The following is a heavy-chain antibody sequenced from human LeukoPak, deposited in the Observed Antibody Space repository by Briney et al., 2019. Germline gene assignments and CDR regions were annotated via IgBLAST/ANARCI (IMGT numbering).Heavy chain of an antibody. CDR3: ANERPPEGSVQH. Sequence: ASVKVSCKASGYTFTDFHMHWVRQAPGQGPEWMGGTNPNSGGANYALKFQGRVTMTSDTSITTAYMELSSLNTDDTAVYYCANERPPEGSVQHWGQGTLVTVSS. J-gene: IGHJ1*01. CDR2: TNPNSGGA. CDR1: GYTFTDFH. V-gene: IGHV1-2*02. D-gene: IGHD1-14*01.